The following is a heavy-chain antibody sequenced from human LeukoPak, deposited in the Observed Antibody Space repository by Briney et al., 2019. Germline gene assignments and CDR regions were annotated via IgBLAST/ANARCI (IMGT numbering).Heavy chain of an antibody. Sequence: GASVKVSCKASGYTFTRYGISWVRQAPGQGLEWIGWISGYNGNTKYAEKLQGRITMTTDTSTSTAYMDLRSLRSDDTAVYYCVRHNHMDVWGQGTTVTVSS. V-gene: IGHV1-18*01. CDR1: GYTFTRYG. CDR3: VRHNHMDV. J-gene: IGHJ6*02. CDR2: ISGYNGNT.